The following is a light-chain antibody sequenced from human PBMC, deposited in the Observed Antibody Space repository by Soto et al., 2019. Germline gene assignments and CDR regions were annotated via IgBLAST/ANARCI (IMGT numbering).Light chain of an antibody. V-gene: IGKV3-15*01. CDR3: QQYNTWPLIT. CDR2: GAS. CDR1: QTVSRH. J-gene: IGKJ5*01. Sequence: EIVMTQSPGTLSVSPGERATLSCRASQTVSRHLAWYQQKPGQAPRLLIFGASTRATDIPDRFSGSGSWTDFTLTISSLQSEDFAVYYCQQYNTWPLITFGPGTRLDIK.